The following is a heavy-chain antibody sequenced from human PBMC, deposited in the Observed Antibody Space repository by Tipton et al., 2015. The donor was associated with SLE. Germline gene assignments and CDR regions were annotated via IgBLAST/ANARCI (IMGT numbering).Heavy chain of an antibody. Sequence: TLSLTCAVYGGSFSGYYWSWIRQPPGEGLEWIGEINHSGSTNYNPSLKSRVTISVDTSKNQFSLKLSSVTAADTAVYYCAREWGDAFDIWGQGTMVTVSS. D-gene: IGHD2-8*01. J-gene: IGHJ3*02. CDR2: INHSGST. CDR3: AREWGDAFDI. CDR1: GGSFSGYY. V-gene: IGHV4-34*01.